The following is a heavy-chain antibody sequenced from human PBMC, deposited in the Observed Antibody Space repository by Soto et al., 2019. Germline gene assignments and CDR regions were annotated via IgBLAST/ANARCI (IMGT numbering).Heavy chain of an antibody. Sequence: QVQLQQSGAGLLKPSETLSLTCAVYGGSFSDYIWTWIRQTPGKGLQWIGQINHSGSANYNPSLTSRVTIAVHTSTSQFSLELSSVTAADTAVYYCARGLISGSHYSGGWYYFDSWGQGTQVTVSS. J-gene: IGHJ4*02. CDR1: GGSFSDYI. V-gene: IGHV4-34*01. CDR2: INHSGSA. CDR3: ARGLISGSHYSGGWYYFDS. D-gene: IGHD1-26*01.